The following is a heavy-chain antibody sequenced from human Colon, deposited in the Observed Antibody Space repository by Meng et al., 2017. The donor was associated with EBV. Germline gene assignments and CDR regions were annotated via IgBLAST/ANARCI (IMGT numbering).Heavy chain of an antibody. CDR1: GGAGSSGSFC. CDR2: VYYGQST. CDR3: ARAGSMVHGDSFDS. J-gene: IGHJ4*02. V-gene: IGHV4-61*01. Sequence: HLKDSGPGKVTPAAALSLPGAVSGGAGSSGSFCWCWFRQPPGKGLGWVGCVYYGQSTNYNPSLETRVTMSLDTTRNQFSLSLRSVTAADTATYFCARAGSMVHGDSFDSWGQGTLVTVSS. D-gene: IGHD4-17*01.